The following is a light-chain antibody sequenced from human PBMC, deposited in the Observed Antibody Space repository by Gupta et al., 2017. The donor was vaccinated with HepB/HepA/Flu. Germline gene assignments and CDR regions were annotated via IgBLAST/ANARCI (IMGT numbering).Light chain of an antibody. CDR1: QGISSY. J-gene: IGKJ5*01. CDR2: AAS. V-gene: IGKV1-39*01. CDR3: QQCCSTVHS. Sequence: DIQMTQSPSSLSASVGDRVTITCPGSQGISSYLNWYQQKPGKAPRLLIYAASSLHSGVPSRFSGSGSGTDFTLTISSLQPEDFAAYYCQQCCSTVHSFGQGTQLEIK.